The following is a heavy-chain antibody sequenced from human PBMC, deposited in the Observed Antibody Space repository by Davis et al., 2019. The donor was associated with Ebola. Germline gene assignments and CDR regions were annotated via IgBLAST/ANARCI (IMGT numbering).Heavy chain of an antibody. Sequence: ASVKVSCKASGYTFTSYGISWVRQAPGQGLEWMGWISAYNGNTNYAQKLQGRVTMTTDTFTSTAYMELRSLRSDDTAVYYCARGITMVQGVTYFDYWGQGTLVTVSS. J-gene: IGHJ4*02. V-gene: IGHV1-18*01. CDR2: ISAYNGNT. CDR1: GYTFTSYG. D-gene: IGHD3-10*01. CDR3: ARGITMVQGVTYFDY.